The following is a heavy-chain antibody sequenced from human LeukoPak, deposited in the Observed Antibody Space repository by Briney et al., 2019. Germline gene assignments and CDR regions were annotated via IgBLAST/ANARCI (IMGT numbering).Heavy chain of an antibody. CDR3: AKDPYSGSYLNWFVS. D-gene: IGHD1-26*01. Sequence: PGGSLRLSCAASGFPSISYATIWARQAPGTGLEWVSAISGSGGSTYYADSVKGRFTIAIDNSKNTLYLQMNSLRAEDTAVYYCAKDPYSGSYLNWFVSSGPGTLFTVSS. CDR1: GFPSISYA. CDR2: ISGSGGST. J-gene: IGHJ5*01. V-gene: IGHV3-23*01.